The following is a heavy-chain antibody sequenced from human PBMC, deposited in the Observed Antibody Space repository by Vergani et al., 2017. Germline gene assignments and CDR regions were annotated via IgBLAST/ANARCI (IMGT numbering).Heavy chain of an antibody. D-gene: IGHD3-22*01. CDR2: VFYTGSA. CDR1: GGSISNYY. Sequence: QVQLQESGPGLVKTSETLSLTCTVSGGSISNYYWSWIRQPPGEGLEWTGYVFYTGSANYNPSLKSRVTISVDTSKNQCSLKLNSVTSADTALYYCARASKSYDYTGYRLEYTPGNFDLWGRGTLVTVSS. CDR3: ARASKSYDYTGYRLEYTPGNFDL. J-gene: IGHJ2*01. V-gene: IGHV4-59*01.